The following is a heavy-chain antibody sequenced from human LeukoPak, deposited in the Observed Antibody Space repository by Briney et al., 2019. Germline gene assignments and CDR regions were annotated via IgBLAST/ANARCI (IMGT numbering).Heavy chain of an antibody. CDR2: IGGSGANT. J-gene: IGHJ4*02. CDR3: AKRGVYGNFYFDY. Sequence: GGSLRLSCAAPGFTFSSYAMSWVRQAPGKGLEWVSTIGGSGANTYYADSLRGRFTISRDNSKNTLYLQMNSLRAEDTAVYYCAKRGVYGNFYFDYWGQGTLATVSS. D-gene: IGHD4-11*01. CDR1: GFTFSSYA. V-gene: IGHV3-23*01.